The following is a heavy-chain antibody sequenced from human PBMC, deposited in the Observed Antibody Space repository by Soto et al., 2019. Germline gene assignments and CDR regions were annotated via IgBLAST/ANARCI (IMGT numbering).Heavy chain of an antibody. CDR3: ARGAHGSGYAVY. CDR2: ISGYNGNT. J-gene: IGHJ4*02. V-gene: IGHV1-18*01. CDR1: GYTFTTYG. D-gene: IGHD3-3*01. Sequence: QVQLVQSGTEVKKPGASVKVSCKTSGYTFTTYGVNWVRQAPGQGLEGMGWISGYNGNTNYPQKFQGRVTMTTDTSRSTAYMELRSLTFEDTAVYYCARGAHGSGYAVYWGQGTLVTVSS.